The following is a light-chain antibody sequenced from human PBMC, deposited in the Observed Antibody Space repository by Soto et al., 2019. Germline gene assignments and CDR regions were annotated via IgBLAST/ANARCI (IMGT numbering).Light chain of an antibody. Sequence: DIQMTQSPSSLSASVGDRVTITCRESQSISSYLSWYQHTLGKAPKLLIYAASSLQSGVPSRFSGSGSGTDFTRTISSLHPEDFATYCCQQRSSTPLTFGGGTKVERK. J-gene: IGKJ4*01. V-gene: IGKV1-39*01. CDR3: QQRSSTPLT. CDR1: QSISSY. CDR2: AAS.